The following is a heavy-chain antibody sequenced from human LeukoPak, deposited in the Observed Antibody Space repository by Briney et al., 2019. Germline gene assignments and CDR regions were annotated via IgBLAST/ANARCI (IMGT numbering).Heavy chain of an antibody. D-gene: IGHD6-19*01. Sequence: GGSLRLSCAASGFTLSSYAMSWVRQAPGKGLEWVSVISASGGSTYYADSVKGRFTISRDNSKNTLSLQMNSLRAEDTAVYYCAKSVTGTNDALDIWGQGTMVTVSS. J-gene: IGHJ3*02. V-gene: IGHV3-23*01. CDR1: GFTLSSYA. CDR2: ISASGGST. CDR3: AKSVTGTNDALDI.